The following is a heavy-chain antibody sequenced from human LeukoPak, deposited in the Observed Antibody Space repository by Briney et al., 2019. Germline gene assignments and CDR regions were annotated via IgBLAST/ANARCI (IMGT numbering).Heavy chain of an antibody. D-gene: IGHD6-25*01. Sequence: SQTLSLTCTVSGGSISSGGYYWSWIRQPPGKGLEWIGYIYHSGSTYYNPSLKSRVTISVDRSKNQFSLKLSSVTAADTAVYYCARTPYSGGRVLSFDYWGQGTLVTVSS. J-gene: IGHJ4*02. CDR2: IYHSGST. CDR1: GGSISSGGYY. V-gene: IGHV4-30-2*01. CDR3: ARTPYSGGRVLSFDY.